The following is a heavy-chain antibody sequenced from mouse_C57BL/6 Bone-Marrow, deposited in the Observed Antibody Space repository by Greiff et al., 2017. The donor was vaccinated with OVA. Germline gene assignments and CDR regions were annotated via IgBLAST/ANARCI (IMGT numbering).Heavy chain of an antibody. D-gene: IGHD1-2*01. J-gene: IGHJ4*01. CDR2: ISSGSSTI. Sequence: EVMLVEPGGGLVKPGGSLKLSCAASGFTFSDYGMHWVRQAPEQGLEWVAYISSGSSTIYYADTVKGRFTISRDNAKNTLFMQMTSLRSEDTAVYYCARRGGYGWMDYWGQGTSVTVSS. V-gene: IGHV5-17*01. CDR3: ARRGGYGWMDY. CDR1: GFTFSDYG.